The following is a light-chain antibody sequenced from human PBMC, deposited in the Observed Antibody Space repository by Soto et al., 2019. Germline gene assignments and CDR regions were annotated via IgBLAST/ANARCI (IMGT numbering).Light chain of an antibody. CDR3: TQGTHWPPIT. Sequence: DVVMTQSPLSLPVTLGQPASISCRSSQSLVYSDGNTYLNWFQQRPGQSPRRLIYKVSNRDSGVPDRFSGSGSGTDFILKISRVEAEDVGVYYCTQGTHWPPITFGQGTRLEIK. J-gene: IGKJ5*01. V-gene: IGKV2-30*01. CDR1: QSLVYSDGNTY. CDR2: KVS.